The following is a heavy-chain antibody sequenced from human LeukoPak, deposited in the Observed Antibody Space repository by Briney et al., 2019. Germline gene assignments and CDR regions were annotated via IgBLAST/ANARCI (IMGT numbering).Heavy chain of an antibody. CDR2: ISSSSSYI. CDR3: ARDETVGSWQDIVVVVAGFDP. D-gene: IGHD2-15*01. Sequence: GGSLRLSCAASGFTFSSYSMNWVRQAPGKGLEWVSSISSSSSYIYYADSVKGRFTISRDNAKNSLYLQMNSLRAEDTAVYYCARDETVGSWQDIVVVVAGFDPWGQGTLVTVSS. J-gene: IGHJ5*02. V-gene: IGHV3-21*01. CDR1: GFTFSSYS.